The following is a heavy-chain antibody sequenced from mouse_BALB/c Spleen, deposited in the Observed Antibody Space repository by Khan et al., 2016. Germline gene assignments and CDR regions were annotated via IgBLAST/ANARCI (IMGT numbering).Heavy chain of an antibody. CDR1: GYTFTDYY. V-gene: IGHV1-77*01. J-gene: IGHJ4*01. D-gene: IGHD1-2*01. CDR2: IFPGSGSS. Sequence: QVQLQQSGTELPRPGASVKLSCKASGYTFTDYYLHWVKQRTGQGLEWIGEIFPGSGSSYYNEKFKRKASLTADTSSSTAYKQLSSLTCENSAVYFYARAYYDYLAMDYWGHGASVTVSS. CDR3: ARAYYDYLAMDY.